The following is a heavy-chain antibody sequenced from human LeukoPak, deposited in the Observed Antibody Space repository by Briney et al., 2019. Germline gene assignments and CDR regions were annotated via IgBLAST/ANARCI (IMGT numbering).Heavy chain of an antibody. J-gene: IGHJ5*02. Sequence: SETLSLTCTVSGGSISSGDYYWSWIRQPPGKGLEWIGYIYYSGSTYYNPSLKSRVTISVDTSKNQFSLKLSSVTAADTAVYYCARDGRRGLLGWFDPWGQGTLVTVSS. CDR3: ARDGRRGLLGWFDP. CDR2: IYYSGST. V-gene: IGHV4-30-4*01. D-gene: IGHD3-10*01. CDR1: GGSISSGDYY.